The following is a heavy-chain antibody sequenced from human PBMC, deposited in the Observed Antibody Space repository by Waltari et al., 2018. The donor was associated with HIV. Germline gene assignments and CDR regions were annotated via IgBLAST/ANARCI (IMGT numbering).Heavy chain of an antibody. V-gene: IGHV3-74*02. J-gene: IGHJ6*02. CDR3: VKDVTVTHYGVYYSGLDV. CDR2: IDGDGRVK. D-gene: IGHD2-8*01. Sequence: VESGGTPVQPGESLRLSCKASGFIFGSHWMPWVRQSPGKGLVWVSRIDGDGRVKKYADTVKGRFTISRDNTKETLFLEMKSLRVEDSGIYHCVKDVTVTHYGVYYSGLDVWGQGTTVTV. CDR1: GFIFGSHW.